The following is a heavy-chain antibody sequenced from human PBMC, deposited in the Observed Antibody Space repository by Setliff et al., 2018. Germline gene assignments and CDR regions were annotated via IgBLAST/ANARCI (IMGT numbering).Heavy chain of an antibody. Sequence: SETLSLTCKVSGDSMNSGVYYWAWIRQPPGKGLEWIGRIYSGGTTYYNSSLKSRVTISVDTSKSQFSLRLNSVTAADTAVYYCARGGTYRYFDYWGQGALVTVSS. J-gene: IGHJ4*02. CDR1: GDSMNSGVYY. V-gene: IGHV4-39*01. CDR2: IYSGGTT. CDR3: ARGGTYRYFDY.